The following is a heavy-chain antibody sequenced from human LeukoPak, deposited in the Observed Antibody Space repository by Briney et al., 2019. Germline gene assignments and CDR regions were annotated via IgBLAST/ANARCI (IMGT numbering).Heavy chain of an antibody. CDR1: GFTLSNYW. V-gene: IGHV3-74*01. CDR2: INTDGSST. J-gene: IGHJ3*01. Sequence: GGSLRLSCSASGFTLSNYWIHWVRQAPGKGLVWVSRINTDGSSTNYADSVRGRFTVSRDNAKNTLYLQMSSLRVEDTAVYYCARVIGWDEPFDLWGHGTLVTVSS. CDR3: ARVIGWDEPFDL. D-gene: IGHD1-26*01.